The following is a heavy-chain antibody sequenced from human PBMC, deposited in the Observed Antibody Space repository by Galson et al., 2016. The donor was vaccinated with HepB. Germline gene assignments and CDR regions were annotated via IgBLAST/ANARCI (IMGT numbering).Heavy chain of an antibody. CDR1: GYSFTTYW. Sequence: QSGAEVKKPGQSLRISCEASGYSFTTYWISWARQMPGKGLAWMGKIDPSDSDVYYSPSFQGHVTFSVNRSITTAYLQWSGLEASDTAIYYCARHATEDPLGDYFEPWGKGTPVIVSS. J-gene: IGHJ5*02. V-gene: IGHV5-10-1*01. D-gene: IGHD2-15*01. CDR2: IDPSDSDV. CDR3: ARHATEDPLGDYFEP.